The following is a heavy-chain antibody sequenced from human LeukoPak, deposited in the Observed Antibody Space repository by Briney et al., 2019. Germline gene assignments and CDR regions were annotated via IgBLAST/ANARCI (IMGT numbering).Heavy chain of an antibody. V-gene: IGHV3-20*01. Sequence: GGSLRLSCAASGFTFSSYAMSWVRRAPGKGLEWVSAISGSGGSTGYADSVKGRFTISRDNAKNSLYLQMNSLRAEDTALYHCARDREDSGSYSGAFDIWGQGTMVTVSS. D-gene: IGHD1-26*01. J-gene: IGHJ3*02. CDR2: ISGSGGST. CDR3: ARDREDSGSYSGAFDI. CDR1: GFTFSSYA.